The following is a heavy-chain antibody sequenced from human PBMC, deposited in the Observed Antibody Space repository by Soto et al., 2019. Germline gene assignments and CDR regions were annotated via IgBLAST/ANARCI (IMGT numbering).Heavy chain of an antibody. CDR3: ARHPNYFDSSGYYYSDY. Sequence: LGESLKISCKGSGFTFTNYWIAWVRQMPGEGLEWMGIIYPGDSKTRYSPSFQGQVTISADKSISTAFLQWSSLKASDTAMYYCARHPNYFDSSGYYYSDYWGQGTLVTVSS. CDR2: IYPGDSKT. J-gene: IGHJ4*02. V-gene: IGHV5-51*01. CDR1: GFTFTNYW. D-gene: IGHD3-22*01.